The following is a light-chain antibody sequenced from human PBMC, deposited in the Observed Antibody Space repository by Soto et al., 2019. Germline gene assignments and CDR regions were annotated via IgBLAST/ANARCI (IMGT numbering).Light chain of an antibody. CDR1: HGLVDSGGSTY. J-gene: IGKJ1*01. Sequence: DVVMTQSPLSLPVSLGQPASISCSSSHGLVDSGGSTYLNWMHPRPGQPSGRLIYQVSKREYGVPDRFNGSGSGTDFTLKISRVEAEDLWIYYCLQRNHCPWTFGQGTKVEIK. CDR3: LQRNHCPWT. V-gene: IGKV2-30*01. CDR2: QVS.